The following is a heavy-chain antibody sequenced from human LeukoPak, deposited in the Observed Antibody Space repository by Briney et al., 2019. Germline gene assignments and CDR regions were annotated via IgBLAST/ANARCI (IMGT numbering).Heavy chain of an antibody. Sequence: ASVKVSYKASGYTFTSYDINWVRQATGQGLEWMGWMNPNSGNTGYAQKFQGRVTMTRNTSISTAYMELSSLRSEDTAVYYCARAVRTIAAARPLGYWGQGSLVTVSS. CDR1: GYTFTSYD. J-gene: IGHJ4*02. V-gene: IGHV1-8*01. D-gene: IGHD6-13*01. CDR2: MNPNSGNT. CDR3: ARAVRTIAAARPLGY.